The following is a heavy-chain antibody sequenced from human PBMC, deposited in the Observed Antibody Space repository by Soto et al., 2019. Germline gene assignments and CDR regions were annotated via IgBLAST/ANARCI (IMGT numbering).Heavy chain of an antibody. CDR1: GFTFSNYG. CDR3: ARCNGGNSGYFDY. V-gene: IGHV3-33*01. Sequence: QVQLVESGGGVVQPGRSLRLSCAASGFTFSNYGMHWVRQAPGKGLECVSFIWYDGSDTYYADSVKGRFTISRDNSKNILYLQMNSLRADDTAVYYCARCNGGNSGYFDYWCRGTLVTDSS. D-gene: IGHD2-21*02. J-gene: IGHJ4*02. CDR2: IWYDGSDT.